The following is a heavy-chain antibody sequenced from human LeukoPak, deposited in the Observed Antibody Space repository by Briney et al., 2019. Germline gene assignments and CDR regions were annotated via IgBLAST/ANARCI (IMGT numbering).Heavy chain of an antibody. Sequence: GRSLRISSEVSGFNVSGHFMTWVRQAPGKGLDLVSAIDNDAVTDYTDSVQGRFTVSRDISKNTLYLQMHSLRTDDTAVYYCAREMGWLQCDSWGQGTLVSVSS. J-gene: IGHJ5*01. D-gene: IGHD5-24*01. CDR2: IDNDAVT. V-gene: IGHV3-53*01. CDR1: GFNVSGHF. CDR3: AREMGWLQCDS.